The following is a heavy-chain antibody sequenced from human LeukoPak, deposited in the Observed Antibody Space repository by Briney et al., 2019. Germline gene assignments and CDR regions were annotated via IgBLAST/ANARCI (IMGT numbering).Heavy chain of an antibody. D-gene: IGHD3-10*01. J-gene: IGHJ4*02. Sequence: PGGSLRLSCAASGFTFSSYAMSWVRQASGKGLEWVGRIRSKANNYATAYAASVRGRFTISRDDSKNTAYLQMNSLKTEDTAIYYCTRSTREVGERFDFWGQGTLVTVSS. V-gene: IGHV3-73*01. CDR2: IRSKANNYAT. CDR1: GFTFSSYA. CDR3: TRSTREVGERFDF.